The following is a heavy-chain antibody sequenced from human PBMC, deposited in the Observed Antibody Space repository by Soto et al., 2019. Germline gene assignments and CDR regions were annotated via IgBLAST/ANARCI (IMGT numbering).Heavy chain of an antibody. CDR2: IYYSGST. D-gene: IGHD4-17*01. V-gene: IGHV4-39*01. Sequence: QLQLQESGPGLVKPSETLSLTCTVSGGSISSSSYYWGWIRQPPGKGLEWIGSIYYSGSTYYNPSLKSRVTIAVDTSKNQFSLTLSSVTAADTAVYYCARHTRGYGDPFDYWGQGTLVTVSS. CDR3: ARHTRGYGDPFDY. CDR1: GGSISSSSYY. J-gene: IGHJ4*02.